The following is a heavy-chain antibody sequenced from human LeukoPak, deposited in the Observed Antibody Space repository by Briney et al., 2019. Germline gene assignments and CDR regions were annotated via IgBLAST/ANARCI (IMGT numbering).Heavy chain of an antibody. V-gene: IGHV3-49*04. Sequence: GGSLRLSCTPSGFTFGDYAMSWVRQAPGKGLEWVGFIRSKAYGGTTEYAASVKGRFTISRDDSKNIAYLQMSSLKTEDTAVYYCTRSLVRGDSTYYFDYWGQGTLVTVSS. CDR1: GFTFGDYA. J-gene: IGHJ4*02. CDR2: IRSKAYGGTT. D-gene: IGHD3-10*01. CDR3: TRSLVRGDSTYYFDY.